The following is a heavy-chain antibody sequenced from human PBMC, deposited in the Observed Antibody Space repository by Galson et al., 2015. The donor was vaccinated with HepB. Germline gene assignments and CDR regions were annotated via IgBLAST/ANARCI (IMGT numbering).Heavy chain of an antibody. V-gene: IGHV3-33*01. Sequence: SLRLSCAASGFTFSSYGMYWVRQAPGKGLEWVAVIWYDGSNKYYADSVKGRFTISRDNSKNTLYLQMNSLRAEDTAVYYCARGGQYSSSSYFDYWGQGTLVTVSS. D-gene: IGHD6-6*01. CDR3: ARGGQYSSSSYFDY. CDR2: IWYDGSNK. CDR1: GFTFSSYG. J-gene: IGHJ4*02.